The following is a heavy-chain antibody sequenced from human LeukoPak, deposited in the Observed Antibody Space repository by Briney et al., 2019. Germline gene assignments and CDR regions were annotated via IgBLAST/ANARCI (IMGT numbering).Heavy chain of an antibody. CDR3: AKLTGYSSSWNDY. V-gene: IGHV3-23*01. CDR2: FSVSGGST. D-gene: IGHD6-13*01. CDR1: GFTFSSYA. J-gene: IGHJ4*02. Sequence: PGGSLRLSCAASGFTFSSYAMTWVRQAPGKGLEWVSGFSVSGGSTYHADSVKGRFTISRDKSKNTLFLQINSLRAENTAVYYCAKLTGYSSSWNDYWGQGTLVTVSS.